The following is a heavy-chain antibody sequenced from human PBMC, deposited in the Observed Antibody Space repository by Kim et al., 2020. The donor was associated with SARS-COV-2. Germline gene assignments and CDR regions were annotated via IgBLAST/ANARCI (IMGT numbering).Heavy chain of an antibody. Sequence: GGSLRLSCAASGFTVSSNYMSWVRQAPGKGLEWVSVIYSGGSTYYADSVKGRFTISRHNSKNTLYLQMNSLRAEDTAVYYCARGNIAVAEHYYYGMDVWGQGTTVTVSS. CDR1: GFTVSSNY. CDR3: ARGNIAVAEHYYYGMDV. D-gene: IGHD6-19*01. J-gene: IGHJ6*02. V-gene: IGHV3-53*04. CDR2: IYSGGST.